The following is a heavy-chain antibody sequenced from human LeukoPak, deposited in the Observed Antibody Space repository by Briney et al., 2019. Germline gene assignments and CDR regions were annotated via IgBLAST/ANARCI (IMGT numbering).Heavy chain of an antibody. CDR1: GGSISSSGYY. CDR3: ARARGYSYENYFDY. V-gene: IGHV4-31*03. D-gene: IGHD5-18*01. J-gene: IGHJ4*02. CDR2: IYYSGST. Sequence: LSETLSLTCTVSGGSISSSGYYWSWIRQHPGKGLEWIGYIYYSGSTYYNPSLKSRLTISVDTSKNQFSLKLSSVTAADTAVFYCARARGYSYENYFDYWGQGTLVTVSS.